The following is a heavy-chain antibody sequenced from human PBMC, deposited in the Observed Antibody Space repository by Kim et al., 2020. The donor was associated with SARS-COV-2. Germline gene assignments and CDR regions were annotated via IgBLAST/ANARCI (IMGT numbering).Heavy chain of an antibody. CDR2: MNPNSGNT. CDR1: GYTFTSYD. Sequence: ASVKVSCKASGYTFTSYDINWVRQATGQGLEWMGWMNPNSGNTGYAQKFQGRVTMTRNTSISTAYMELSSLRSEDTAVYYCARGLRKQWLVRGPYYYGMDVWGQGTTVTVSS. V-gene: IGHV1-8*01. J-gene: IGHJ6*02. CDR3: ARGLRKQWLVRGPYYYGMDV. D-gene: IGHD6-19*01.